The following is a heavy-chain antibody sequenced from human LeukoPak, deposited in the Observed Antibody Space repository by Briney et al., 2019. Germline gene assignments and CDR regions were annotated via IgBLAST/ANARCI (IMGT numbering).Heavy chain of an antibody. CDR2: ISYTGST. J-gene: IGHJ4*02. Sequence: SETLSLTCTVSGGSISSYYVSWIRQPPGKGLEWIGYISYTGSTDYNPSLKSRVTISVDKSKNQFSLKVSSVTAADTAVYYCARGSVYFDSWGQGTLVTVSS. V-gene: IGHV4-59*01. CDR1: GGSISSYY. CDR3: ARGSVYFDS.